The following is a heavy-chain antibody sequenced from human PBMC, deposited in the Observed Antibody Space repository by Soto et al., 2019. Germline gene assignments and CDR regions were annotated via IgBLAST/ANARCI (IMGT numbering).Heavy chain of an antibody. CDR2: IDAGNGNT. CDR3: ARAGYTHGSPYYVMDV. Sequence: GASVKVSCQASGYTFTSYPTHWVRQAPGQRLEWMGWIDAGNGNTKYSQKFRGRVTFTTDTSASTAYMDLSSMRSEDTAVYYCARAGYTHGSPYYVMDVWGQGTKGIVSS. D-gene: IGHD5-18*01. CDR1: GYTFTSYP. V-gene: IGHV1-3*01. J-gene: IGHJ6*02.